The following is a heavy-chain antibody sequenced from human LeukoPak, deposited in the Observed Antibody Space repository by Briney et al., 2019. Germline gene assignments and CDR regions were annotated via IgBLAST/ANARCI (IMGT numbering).Heavy chain of an antibody. CDR3: ARERDYSNGDDAFDI. J-gene: IGHJ3*02. CDR2: IIPIFGTA. D-gene: IGHD4-11*01. V-gene: IGHV1-69*13. CDR1: GGTFSSYA. Sequence: ASVKVSCKASGGTFSSYAISWVRQAPGQGLEWMGGIIPIFGTANYAQKFQGRVTITADESTSTAYMELSSLRSEDTAVYYCARERDYSNGDDAFDIWGQGTMVTVSS.